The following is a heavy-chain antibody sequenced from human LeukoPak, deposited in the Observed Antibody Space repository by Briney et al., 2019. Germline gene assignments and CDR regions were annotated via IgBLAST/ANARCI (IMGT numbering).Heavy chain of an antibody. CDR2: ISAYNGNT. V-gene: IGHV1-18*01. D-gene: IGHD6-19*01. J-gene: IGHJ4*02. Sequence: ASVKVSCKASGYTFTSYGISWVRQAPGQGLEWMGWISAYNGNTNYAQKLQGRVTMTTDTSTSTAYMELSSLRSEDTAVYYCARGQEGYSSGWYYRYWGQGTLVTVSS. CDR1: GYTFTSYG. CDR3: ARGQEGYSSGWYYRY.